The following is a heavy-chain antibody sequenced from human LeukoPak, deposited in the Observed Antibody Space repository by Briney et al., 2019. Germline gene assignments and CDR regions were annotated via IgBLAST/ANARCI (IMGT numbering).Heavy chain of an antibody. D-gene: IGHD3-10*01. J-gene: IGHJ4*02. CDR3: ARDRRGVRGVIGNYFDY. Sequence: GGSLRLSCAASGFTFSTYAIHWVRQAPGKGLEWVAVISYDGSNKFYADSVKGRFTISRDNSKNTLYLQMNTLRAEDTAVYYCARDRRGVRGVIGNYFDYWGQGTLVTVSS. V-gene: IGHV3-30*04. CDR2: ISYDGSNK. CDR1: GFTFSTYA.